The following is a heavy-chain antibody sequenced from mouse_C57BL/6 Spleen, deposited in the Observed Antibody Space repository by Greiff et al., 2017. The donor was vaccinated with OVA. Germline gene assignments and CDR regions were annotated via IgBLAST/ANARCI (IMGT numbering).Heavy chain of an antibody. D-gene: IGHD1-1*01. CDR2: INPNNGGT. CDR1: GYTFTDYY. V-gene: IGHV1-26*01. Sequence: EVKLVESGPELVKPGASVKISCKASGYTFTDYYMNWVKQSHGKSLEWIGDINPNNGGTSYNQKFKGKATLTVDKSSSTAYMELRSLTSEDSAVYYCARIKLLLPFAYWGQGTLVTVSA. J-gene: IGHJ3*01. CDR3: ARIKLLLPFAY.